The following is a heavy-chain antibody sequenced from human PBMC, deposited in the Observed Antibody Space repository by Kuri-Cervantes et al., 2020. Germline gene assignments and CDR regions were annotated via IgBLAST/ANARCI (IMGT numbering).Heavy chain of an antibody. J-gene: IGHJ6*02. CDR3: GRVGSVGMDV. V-gene: IGHV3-23*01. CDR1: GFTFSSYA. Sequence: GGSLRLSCAASGFTFSSYAMSWVRQAPGKGLEWVSAISGGGGGKYYTDSVKGRFTISRDNSKNTLYLQMNSLRAEDTAVYYSGRVGSVGMDVWGQGTTVTVSS. CDR2: ISGGGGGK. D-gene: IGHD6-6*01.